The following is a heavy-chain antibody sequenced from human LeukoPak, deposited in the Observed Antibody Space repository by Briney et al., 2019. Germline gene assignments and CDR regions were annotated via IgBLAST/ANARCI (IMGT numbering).Heavy chain of an antibody. V-gene: IGHV4-30-2*02. J-gene: IGHJ4*02. CDR2: IYHSGST. CDR1: GGSISSGGYS. CDR3: ASTSPFYSPLISFDY. Sequence: PSETLSLTCAASGGSISSGGYSWSWIRQPPGKGLEWIGYIYHSGSTYYNPSLKSRVTISVDTSKNQFSLKLSSVTAADTAVYYCASTSPFYSPLISFDYWGQGTLVTVSS. D-gene: IGHD2-21*01.